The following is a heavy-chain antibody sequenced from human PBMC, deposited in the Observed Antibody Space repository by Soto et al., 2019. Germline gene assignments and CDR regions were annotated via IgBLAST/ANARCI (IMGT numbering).Heavy chain of an antibody. CDR3: AKRDTSSWENCFDP. CDR1: GFTFSTYA. Sequence: EVQLLESGGGLVQPGGSLRLSCAASGFTFSTYAMSWIRQAPGQGLEWVSTINSGGTSTYYADSVKGRFTISRDNSKNTLYLQMNSLTAEDTAVYYCAKRDTSSWENCFDPWGQGTLVTVSS. CDR2: INSGGTST. D-gene: IGHD6-13*01. V-gene: IGHV3-23*01. J-gene: IGHJ5*02.